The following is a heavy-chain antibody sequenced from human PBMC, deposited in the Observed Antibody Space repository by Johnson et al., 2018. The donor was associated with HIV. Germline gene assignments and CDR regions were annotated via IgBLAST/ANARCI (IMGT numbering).Heavy chain of an antibody. CDR1: EFTFNTYA. J-gene: IGHJ3*02. D-gene: IGHD3-22*01. CDR3: ARGRWLRDAFDI. Sequence: QVQLVESGGGVVQPGRSLRLSCAASEFTFNTYAMHWVRQAPGKGLEWVAVISYDGSNKYYADSVKGRFTISRDNSKNTLYLQMNSLRTEDTAVYDCARGRWLRDAFDIWGQGTMVTVSS. CDR2: ISYDGSNK. V-gene: IGHV3-30*04.